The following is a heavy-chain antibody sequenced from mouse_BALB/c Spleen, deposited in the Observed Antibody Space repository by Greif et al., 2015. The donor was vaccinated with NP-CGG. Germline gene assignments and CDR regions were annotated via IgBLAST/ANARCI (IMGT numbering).Heavy chain of an antibody. D-gene: IGHD1-2*01. CDR1: GYAFSSSW. CDR2: IYPGDGDT. CDR3: ARRDYGYGYAMDY. Sequence: VQLQESGPELVKPGASVKISCKASGYAFSSSWMNWVKQRPGQGLEWIGRIYPGDGDTNYNGKFKGKAALTADKSSSTAYMQLSSLTSVDSAVYFCARRDYGYGYAMDYWVKEPQSPSPQ. J-gene: IGHJ4*01. V-gene: IGHV1-82*01.